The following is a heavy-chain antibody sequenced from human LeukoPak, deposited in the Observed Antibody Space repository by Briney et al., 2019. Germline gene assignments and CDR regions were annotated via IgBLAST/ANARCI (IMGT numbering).Heavy chain of an antibody. CDR1: GYTFTGYY. V-gene: IGHV1-24*01. Sequence: ASVKVSCKASGYTFTGYYMHWVRQAPGKGLEWMGGFDPEDGETIYAQKFQGRVTMTEDTSTDTAYMELSSLRSEDTAVYYCATKLYYDSSGYDYWGQGTLVTVSS. CDR3: ATKLYYDSSGYDY. D-gene: IGHD3-22*01. CDR2: FDPEDGET. J-gene: IGHJ4*02.